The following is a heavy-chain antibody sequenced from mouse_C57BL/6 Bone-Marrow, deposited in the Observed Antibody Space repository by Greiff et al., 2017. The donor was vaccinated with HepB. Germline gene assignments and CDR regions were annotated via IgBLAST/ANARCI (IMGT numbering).Heavy chain of an antibody. CDR2: IYPGDGDT. J-gene: IGHJ2*01. CDR3: ARDPLYGDYYVGFVDF. D-gene: IGHD2-3*01. V-gene: IGHV1-82*01. Sequence: QVQLQQSGPELVKPGASVKISCKASGYAFSSSWMNWVKQRPGKGLEWIGRIYPGDGDTNYNGKFKDKATLTADKSSRTAYMQLSSLTSEDSAVYFCARDPLYGDYYVGFVDFGGQGNTLTVSA. CDR1: GYAFSSSW.